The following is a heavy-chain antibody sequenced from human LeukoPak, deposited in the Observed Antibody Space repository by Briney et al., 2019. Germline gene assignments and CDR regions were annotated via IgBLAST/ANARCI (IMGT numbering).Heavy chain of an antibody. CDR3: ARHSHFAY. J-gene: IGHJ4*02. V-gene: IGHV4-59*08. Sequence: SETLSLTCTVSGGSISSYYWSWIRQPPGKGLEWIGYIYYSGSTKYNPSLKSRVTISVDASKTQFSLKLNSVTAADTAVYYCARHSHFAYWGRGTLVTVSS. CDR1: GGSISSYY. CDR2: IYYSGST.